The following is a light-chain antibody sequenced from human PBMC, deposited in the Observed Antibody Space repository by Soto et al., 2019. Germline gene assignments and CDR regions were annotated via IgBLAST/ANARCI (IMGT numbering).Light chain of an antibody. V-gene: IGKV1-5*03. Sequence: DIQMTQSPSTLSASVGDSVTITCRASQSISPWLAWYQQKPGKAPTPLIYKASSLEGGVPSRFSGSGSGTDFNITISSLQPDDFATYYCQKYNTYPLTFSGGTTVAIK. CDR3: QKYNTYPLT. CDR1: QSISPW. CDR2: KAS. J-gene: IGKJ4*01.